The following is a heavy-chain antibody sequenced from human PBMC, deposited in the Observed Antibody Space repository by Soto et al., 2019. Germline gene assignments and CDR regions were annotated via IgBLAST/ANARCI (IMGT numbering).Heavy chain of an antibody. D-gene: IGHD1-26*01. CDR2: IWYDGSNK. CDR3: ARGPLVGATHFDY. J-gene: IGHJ4*02. CDR1: VFTFISYG. V-gene: IGHV3-33*01. Sequence: GWSLRLSCASSVFTFISYGMHWVRQAPGKGLEWVAVIWYDGSNKYYADSVKGRFTISRDNSKNTLYLQMNSLRAEDTAVYYCARGPLVGATHFDYWGQGTLVTVSS.